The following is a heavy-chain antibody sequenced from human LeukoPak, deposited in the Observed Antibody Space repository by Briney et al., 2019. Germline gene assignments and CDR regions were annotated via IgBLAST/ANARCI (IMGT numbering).Heavy chain of an antibody. CDR3: AREGDYDSSGYYSTFDY. V-gene: IGHV1-18*01. CDR2: ISAYNGNT. J-gene: IGHJ4*02. CDR1: GYTFTSYG. Sequence: AASVKVSCKASGYTFTSYGISWVRQAPGQGLEWMGWISAYNGNTNYAQKLQGRVTMTTDTSTSTAYMELRSLRSDDTAVYYCAREGDYDSSGYYSTFDYWGQGTLVTVSS. D-gene: IGHD3-22*01.